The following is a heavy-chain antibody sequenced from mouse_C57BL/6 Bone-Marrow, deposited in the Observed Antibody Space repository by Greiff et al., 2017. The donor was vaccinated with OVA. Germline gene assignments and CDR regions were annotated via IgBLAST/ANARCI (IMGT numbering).Heavy chain of an antibody. D-gene: IGHD1-1*01. Sequence: QVQLQQPGAELVRPGSSVKLSCKASGYTFTSYWLHWVKQRPIQGLEWIGNIDPSDSETHYNQKFKDKATLTVDKSSSTAYMQLSSLTSEDSAVYFCARKALDYGSSYDYFDYWGQGTTLTVSS. CDR2: IDPSDSET. J-gene: IGHJ2*01. V-gene: IGHV1-52*01. CDR3: ARKALDYGSSYDYFDY. CDR1: GYTFTSYW.